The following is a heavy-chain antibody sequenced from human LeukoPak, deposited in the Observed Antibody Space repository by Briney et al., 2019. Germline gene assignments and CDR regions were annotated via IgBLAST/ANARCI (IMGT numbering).Heavy chain of an antibody. CDR1: GYTFTSYG. D-gene: IGHD1-26*01. Sequence: ASVTVSCKASGYTFTSYGISWVRQAPGQGLEWMGWISAYNGNTNYAQKLQGRVTMTTDTSTSTAYMELRSLRSEDTAVYYCATLLQWELPGDYWGQGTLVTVSS. V-gene: IGHV1-18*01. CDR3: ATLLQWELPGDY. J-gene: IGHJ4*02. CDR2: ISAYNGNT.